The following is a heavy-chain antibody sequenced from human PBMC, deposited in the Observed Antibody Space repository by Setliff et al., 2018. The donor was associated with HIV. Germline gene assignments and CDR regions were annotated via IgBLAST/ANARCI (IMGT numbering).Heavy chain of an antibody. V-gene: IGHV1-69*06. CDR3: ASVNEVDADYGDFNDAFEI. CDR1: GGTFSNSA. Sequence: GASVKVSCKASGGTFSNSAINWVRQAPGQGLEWMGRIIPIFGTANYAQKFQGRVTITADKSTNTAYMELRSLRSEDTAVYYCASVNEVDADYGDFNDAFEIWGQGTMVTVSS. CDR2: IIPIFGTA. J-gene: IGHJ3*02. D-gene: IGHD4-17*01.